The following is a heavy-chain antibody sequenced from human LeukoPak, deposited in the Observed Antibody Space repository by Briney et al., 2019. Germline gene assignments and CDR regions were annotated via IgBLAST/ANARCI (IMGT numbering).Heavy chain of an antibody. CDR1: GYTFTGYY. Sequence: GASVKVSCKASGYTFTGYYMHWVRQAPGQGLEWMGWINPNSGGTNYAQKFQGRVTMTRDTSISTAYMELSRLRSDDTAVYYCASTGYSSGWYSDWYFDLWGRGTLVTVSS. J-gene: IGHJ2*01. V-gene: IGHV1-2*02. D-gene: IGHD6-19*01. CDR2: INPNSGGT. CDR3: ASTGYSSGWYSDWYFDL.